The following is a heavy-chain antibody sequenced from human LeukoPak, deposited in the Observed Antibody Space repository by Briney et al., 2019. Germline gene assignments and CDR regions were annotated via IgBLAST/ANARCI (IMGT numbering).Heavy chain of an antibody. Sequence: ASVKVSCKASGYTFTGYYMHWVRQAPGQGLEWMGWINPNSGGTNYAQKFQGRVTMTRDTSISTAYMELSRLRSDDTAVHYCARVGGGYSYGYIRHRQSMAFDYWGQGTLVTVSS. V-gene: IGHV1-2*02. CDR3: ARVGGGYSYGYIRHRQSMAFDY. CDR2: INPNSGGT. D-gene: IGHD5-18*01. CDR1: GYTFTGYY. J-gene: IGHJ4*02.